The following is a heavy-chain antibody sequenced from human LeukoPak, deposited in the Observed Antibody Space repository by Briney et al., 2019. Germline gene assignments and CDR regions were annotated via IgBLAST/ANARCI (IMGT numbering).Heavy chain of an antibody. CDR3: VRLVVERYYYHGMDV. CDR1: GFTFSSYE. Sequence: GGSLRLSCAASGFTFSSYEMNWVRQAPGKGLEWVSYISSSGSTIYYADSVKGRFTISRDNAKNSLYLQMNSLRAEDTAVYYCVRLVVERYYYHGMDVWGKGTTVTVSS. J-gene: IGHJ6*04. CDR2: ISSSGSTI. D-gene: IGHD6-19*01. V-gene: IGHV3-48*03.